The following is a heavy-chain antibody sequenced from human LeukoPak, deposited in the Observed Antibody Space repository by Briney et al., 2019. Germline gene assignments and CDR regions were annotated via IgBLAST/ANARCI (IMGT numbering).Heavy chain of an antibody. CDR1: GGPISSSNW. V-gene: IGHV4-4*02. D-gene: IGHD3-9*01. CDR2: IYHSGST. Sequence: PSGTLSLTCAVSGGPISSSNWWSWVRQPPGKGLEWIGEIYHSGSTNYNPPLKSRVTISVDKSKNQFSLKLSSVTAADTAVYYCARGDINYDILTGYQEGVGFDYWGQGTLVTVSS. CDR3: ARGDINYDILTGYQEGVGFDY. J-gene: IGHJ4*02.